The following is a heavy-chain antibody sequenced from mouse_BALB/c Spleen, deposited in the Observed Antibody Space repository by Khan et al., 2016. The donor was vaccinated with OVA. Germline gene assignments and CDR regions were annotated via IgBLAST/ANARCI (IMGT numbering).Heavy chain of an antibody. V-gene: IGHV1-15*01. CDR2: IDPETGGT. CDR1: GYTFTDYE. D-gene: IGHD2-3*01. Sequence: VQLQESGAELVRPGASVTLSCKASGYTFTDYEMHWVKQTPVHGLEWIGAIDPETGGTDYNQKFKGKATLTADTSSSTAYMELRSLTSEDSAVYCCRRSDGYYEYFDVWGPGTTVTVSS. J-gene: IGHJ1*01. CDR3: RRSDGYYEYFDV.